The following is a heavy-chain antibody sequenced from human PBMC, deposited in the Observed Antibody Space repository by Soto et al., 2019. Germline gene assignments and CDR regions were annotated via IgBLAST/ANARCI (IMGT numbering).Heavy chain of an antibody. D-gene: IGHD4-17*01. CDR1: GFTFTSYA. Sequence: PGGSLRLSCAASGFTFTSYALHWVRQAPGKGLEWLAVISYDGTYKFYAESVKGRVTISRDDSKNTLFLQVNSLRAGDTAVYYCARGIVDYGDYEPFYYYGMDVWGQGTSVTVSS. J-gene: IGHJ6*02. CDR3: ARGIVDYGDYEPFYYYGMDV. CDR2: ISYDGTYK. V-gene: IGHV3-30-3*01.